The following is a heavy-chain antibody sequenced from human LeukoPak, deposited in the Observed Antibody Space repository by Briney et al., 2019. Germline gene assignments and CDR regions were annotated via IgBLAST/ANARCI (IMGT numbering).Heavy chain of an antibody. CDR3: AKLGAGDY. CDR2: ISGSGGST. V-gene: IGHV3-23*01. D-gene: IGHD3-10*01. J-gene: IGHJ4*02. Sequence: GGSLRLSCVPSGFTFSSYAMSWVRQAPGKGLEWVSSISGSGGSTHYADSVKGRFTISRDKTKNTLYLQMNSLRAEDTAVYYCAKLGAGDYWGQGTLVTVSS. CDR1: GFTFSSYA.